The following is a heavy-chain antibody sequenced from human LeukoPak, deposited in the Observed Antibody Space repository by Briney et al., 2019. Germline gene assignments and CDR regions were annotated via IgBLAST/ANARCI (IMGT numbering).Heavy chain of an antibody. J-gene: IGHJ4*02. CDR2: IYPCDSDT. D-gene: IGHD5-24*01. CDR1: GYSFTSYW. V-gene: IGHV5-51*01. Sequence: GESLKISCKGSGYSFTSYWIGWVRQMPGKGLEWMGIIYPCDSDTRYSPSFQGQVTISADKSISTAYLQWSSLKASDTAMYYCARQGVEMADSTNPGGLDYWGQGTLVTVSS. CDR3: ARQGVEMADSTNPGGLDY.